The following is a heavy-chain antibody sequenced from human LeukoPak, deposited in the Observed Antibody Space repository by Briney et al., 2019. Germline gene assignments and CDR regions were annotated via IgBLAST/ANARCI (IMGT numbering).Heavy chain of an antibody. CDR1: GGSISSSSYY. CDR3: ARPAGSGPYNWFDP. Sequence: SETLSLTCTVSGGSISSSSYYWGWIRQPPGKGLEWIGSIYYRGSTYYNPSLKSRVTISVDTSKNQFSLKLSSVTAADTAVYYCARPAGSGPYNWFDPWGQGTLVTVSS. CDR2: IYYRGST. J-gene: IGHJ5*02. D-gene: IGHD6-19*01. V-gene: IGHV4-39*01.